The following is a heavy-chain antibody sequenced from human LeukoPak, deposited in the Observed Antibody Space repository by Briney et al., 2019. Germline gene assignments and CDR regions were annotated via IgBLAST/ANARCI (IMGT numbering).Heavy chain of an antibody. V-gene: IGHV1-18*01. CDR1: GYTFASYG. Sequence: GASVKVSCKASGYTFASYGISWVRQAPGQALEWVGSFDPENGETKYADKFQGRVTMTADTSTDTTYMELSSLRFKDPAVYYCTTDPDIEVVLTVDPWGQGTQVTVSS. D-gene: IGHD2-15*01. CDR3: TTDPDIEVVLTVDP. CDR2: FDPENGET. J-gene: IGHJ5*02.